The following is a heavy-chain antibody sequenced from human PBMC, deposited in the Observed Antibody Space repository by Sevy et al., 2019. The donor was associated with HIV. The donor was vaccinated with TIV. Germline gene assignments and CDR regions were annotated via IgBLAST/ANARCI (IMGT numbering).Heavy chain of an antibody. CDR2: IYSGGST. J-gene: IGHJ6*02. D-gene: IGHD2-15*01. CDR3: ARVNCSCGSCYYYYGMDV. Sequence: GGSLRLSCAASGFTVSSNYMSWVRQAPGKGLEWVSVIYSGGSTYYADSVKGRFTISRDNAKNTLYLQMNGLRAEDTAVYYCARVNCSCGSCYYYYGMDVWGQGTTVTVSS. CDR1: GFTVSSNY. V-gene: IGHV3-53*01.